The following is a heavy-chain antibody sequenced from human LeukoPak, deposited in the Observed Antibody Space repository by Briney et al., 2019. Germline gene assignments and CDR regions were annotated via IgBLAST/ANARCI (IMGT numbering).Heavy chain of an antibody. Sequence: SETLSLTCTVSGGSISSYYWSWIRQPPGKGLEWIGYIYYSGSTNYNPSLKSRVTISVDTSKDQFSLKLSSVTAADTAVYYCARLKYSSSPFDYWGQGTLVTVSS. CDR3: ARLKYSSSPFDY. J-gene: IGHJ4*02. CDR1: GGSISSYY. D-gene: IGHD6-6*01. CDR2: IYYSGST. V-gene: IGHV4-59*08.